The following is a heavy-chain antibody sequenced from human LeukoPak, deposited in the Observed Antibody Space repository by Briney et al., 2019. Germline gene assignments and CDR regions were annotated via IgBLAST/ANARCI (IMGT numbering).Heavy chain of an antibody. V-gene: IGHV3-21*01. CDR2: ISSSSSYI. CDR3: ARLWVVGATRTGFDY. J-gene: IGHJ4*02. CDR1: GFTFSSYS. D-gene: IGHD1-26*01. Sequence: GGSLRLSCAASGFTFSSYSINWVRQAPGKGLEWVSSISSSSSYIYYADSVKGRFTISRDNAKKSVYLQMNSLRAEDTAVYYCARLWVVGATRTGFDYWGQGTLVTVSS.